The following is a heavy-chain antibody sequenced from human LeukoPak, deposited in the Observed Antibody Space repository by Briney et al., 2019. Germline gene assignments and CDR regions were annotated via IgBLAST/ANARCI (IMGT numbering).Heavy chain of an antibody. V-gene: IGHV3-23*01. CDR3: AKGGNGYCSNGVCSPRAVAAIDY. J-gene: IGHJ4*02. CDR2: ISNSGGGII. D-gene: IGHD2-8*01. CDR1: GFTFSSYA. Sequence: GGSLRLSCAASGFTFSSYAMSWVRQAPGKGPEWVSGISNSGGGIIYYADSVKGRFTISRDYSKNTLYLQMYSLRAEDTAVYCCAKGGNGYCSNGVCSPRAVAAIDYWGQGTLVTVSS.